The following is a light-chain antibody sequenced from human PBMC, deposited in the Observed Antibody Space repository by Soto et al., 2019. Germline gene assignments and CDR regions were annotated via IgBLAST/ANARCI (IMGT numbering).Light chain of an antibody. V-gene: IGKV3-11*01. J-gene: IGKJ5*01. CDR3: QQRSNWPHSIT. Sequence: EIVMTQSPATLSVSPGERATLSCRAIQSVSSNLAWYQQKPGQAPRLLIYDASNRATGIPARFSGSGSETDFTLTISSLDPEDFAVYYCQQRSNWPHSITFGQGTRLEIK. CDR1: QSVSSN. CDR2: DAS.